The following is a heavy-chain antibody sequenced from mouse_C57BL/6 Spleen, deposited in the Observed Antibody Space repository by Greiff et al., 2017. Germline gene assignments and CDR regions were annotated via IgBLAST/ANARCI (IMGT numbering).Heavy chain of an antibody. CDR2: INPSNGGT. CDR1: GYTFTSYW. D-gene: IGHD2-4*01. CDR3: ARSAGLRLYFDY. J-gene: IGHJ2*01. V-gene: IGHV1-53*01. Sequence: VQLQQPGTELVKPGASVKLSCKASGYTFTSYWMHWVKQRPGQVLEWIGNINPSNGGTNYNEKFKSKATLTVDKSSSTAYMQLSSLTSEDSAVYYCARSAGLRLYFDYWGQGTTLTVSS.